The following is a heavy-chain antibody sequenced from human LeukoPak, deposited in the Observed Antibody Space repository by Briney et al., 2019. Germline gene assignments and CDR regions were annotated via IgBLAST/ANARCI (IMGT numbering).Heavy chain of an antibody. CDR2: ITPNSDGT. J-gene: IGHJ4*02. CDR3: ARSPIGLGFFDY. Sequence: ASVKVSCKTSGYTVTGYYIHWVRQAPGQGLEWMGWITPNSDGTDHAQKFQGRVTMTRDTSITTAYMELSSLRSDDTAVYYCARSPIGLGFFDYWGQGTLVTVSS. V-gene: IGHV1-2*02. D-gene: IGHD7-27*01. CDR1: GYTVTGYY.